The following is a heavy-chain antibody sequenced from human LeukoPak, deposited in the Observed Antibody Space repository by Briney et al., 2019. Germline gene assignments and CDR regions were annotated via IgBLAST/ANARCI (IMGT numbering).Heavy chain of an antibody. CDR3: ARVYGGSYYGGYFDY. CDR1: GYTFTSYY. Sequence: GASVKVSCKASGYTFTSYYMHWVRQAPGQGLEWMGIINPSGGSTSYAQKFQGRVTMTRDTSTSTVYMELSSLRSEDTAVYYCARVYGGSYYGGYFDYWGQGTLVTVSS. J-gene: IGHJ4*02. V-gene: IGHV1-46*01. D-gene: IGHD1-26*01. CDR2: INPSGGST.